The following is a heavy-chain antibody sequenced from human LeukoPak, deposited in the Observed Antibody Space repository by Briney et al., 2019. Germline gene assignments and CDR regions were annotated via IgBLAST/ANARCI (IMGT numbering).Heavy chain of an antibody. CDR1: GYAFTSYD. V-gene: IGHV1-8*01. CDR3: ARVNWNLGKTFDY. CDR2: MNPNSGNT. Sequence: GASVKVSCKASGYAFTSYDINWVRQATGQGLEWMGWMNPNSGNTGYAQKFQGRVTMTRNTSISTAYMELSSLRSEDTAVYYCARVNWNLGKTFDYWGQGTLVTVSS. D-gene: IGHD1-7*01. J-gene: IGHJ4*02.